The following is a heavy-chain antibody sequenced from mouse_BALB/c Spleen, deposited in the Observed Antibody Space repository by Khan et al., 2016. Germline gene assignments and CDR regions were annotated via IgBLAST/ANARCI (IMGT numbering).Heavy chain of an antibody. CDR2: INFSGST. CDR1: GYSITSDYA. J-gene: IGHJ2*01. Sequence: EVQLQESGPGLVKPSQSLSLTCTVTGYSITSDYAWNWLRQFPGSKLEWMGYINFSGSTSYNPSLKSRISISRDTPKNQFFLQLNSVTTEDTATYYWTRGYYYFDYWGQGTTLTVSS. D-gene: IGHD2-3*01. V-gene: IGHV3-2*02. CDR3: TRGYYYFDY.